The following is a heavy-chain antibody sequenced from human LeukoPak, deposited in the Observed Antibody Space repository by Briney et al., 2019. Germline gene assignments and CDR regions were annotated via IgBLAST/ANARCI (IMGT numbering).Heavy chain of an antibody. Sequence: ASVKVSCKTSGYTFTHYNIHWVRQAPGQGLEWMGWISPNSGGTNYAQRFQGMVTMTRDTSISTAYMDLSSLKSDDTATYYCSVWFGELSHWGQGTLVTVSS. V-gene: IGHV1-2*02. CDR1: GYTFTHYN. CDR2: ISPNSGGT. CDR3: SVWFGELSH. J-gene: IGHJ4*02. D-gene: IGHD3-10*01.